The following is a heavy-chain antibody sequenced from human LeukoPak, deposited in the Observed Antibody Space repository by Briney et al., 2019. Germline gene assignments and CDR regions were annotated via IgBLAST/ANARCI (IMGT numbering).Heavy chain of an antibody. D-gene: IGHD6-19*01. V-gene: IGHV4-59*08. CDR1: GGSFSGYY. Sequence: SETLSLTCAVYGGSFSGYYWSWIRQPPGKGLEWIGYIYYSGSTNYNPSLKSRVTISVDTSKNQFSLKLSSVTAADTAVYYCARRDTGSGWTSSGAFDYWGQGTLVTVSS. CDR2: IYYSGST. J-gene: IGHJ4*02. CDR3: ARRDTGSGWTSSGAFDY.